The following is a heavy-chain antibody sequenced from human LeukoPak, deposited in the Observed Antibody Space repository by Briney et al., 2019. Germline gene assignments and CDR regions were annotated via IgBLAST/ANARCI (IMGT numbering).Heavy chain of an antibody. J-gene: IGHJ3*02. CDR3: ARLGWLSGSDGFDI. D-gene: IGHD3-22*01. CDR2: ISYTGST. CDR1: GGSISSSSYY. Sequence: PSETLSLTCTVSGGSISSSSYYWGWIRQPPGKGLEWIGSISYTGSTYYNPSLKSRVTISVDTSKNQFSLKLNSVTAADTAVYYCARLGWLSGSDGFDIWGQGTMVTVSS. V-gene: IGHV4-39*01.